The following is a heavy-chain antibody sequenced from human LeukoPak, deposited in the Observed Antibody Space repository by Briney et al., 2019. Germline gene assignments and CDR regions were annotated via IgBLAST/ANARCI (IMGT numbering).Heavy chain of an antibody. Sequence: PSETLSLTCTVSGGSISTSNYYWGWIRQPPGKGLEWIGNIFYSGSTYYNPSLKSRVTISVDTSKNQFSLKLCSVTAADTAVYYCARQYYYGSGSYYKPFDYWGQGTLVTVSS. V-gene: IGHV4-39*01. CDR3: ARQYYYGSGSYYKPFDY. CDR2: IFYSGST. CDR1: GGSISTSNYY. D-gene: IGHD3-10*01. J-gene: IGHJ4*02.